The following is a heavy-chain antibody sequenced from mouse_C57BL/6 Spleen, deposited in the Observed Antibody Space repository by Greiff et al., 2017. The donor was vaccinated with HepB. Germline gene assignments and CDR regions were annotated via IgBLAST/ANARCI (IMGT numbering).Heavy chain of an antibody. CDR1: GYTFTDYN. V-gene: IGHV1-22*01. CDR2: INPNNGGT. Sequence: VQLKESGPELVKPGASVKMSCKASGYTFTDYNMHWVKQSHGKSLEWIGYINPNNGGTSYNQKFKGKATLTVNKSSSTAYMELRSLTSEDSAVYYCARYDYGSSYAMDYWGQGTSVTVSS. J-gene: IGHJ4*01. CDR3: ARYDYGSSYAMDY. D-gene: IGHD1-1*01.